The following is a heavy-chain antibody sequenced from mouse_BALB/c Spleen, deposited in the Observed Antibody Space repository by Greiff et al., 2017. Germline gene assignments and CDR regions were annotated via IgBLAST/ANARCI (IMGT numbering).Heavy chain of an antibody. J-gene: IGHJ3*01. Sequence: VHLVESGPGLVAPSQSLSITCTVSGFSLTSYGVHWVRQPPGKGLEWLGVIWAGGSTNYNSALMSRLSISKDNSKSQVFLKMNSLQTDDTAMYYCARRGYGSSQAWFAYWGQGTLVTVSA. CDR1: GFSLTSYG. CDR3: ARRGYGSSQAWFAY. D-gene: IGHD1-1*01. CDR2: IWAGGST. V-gene: IGHV2-9*02.